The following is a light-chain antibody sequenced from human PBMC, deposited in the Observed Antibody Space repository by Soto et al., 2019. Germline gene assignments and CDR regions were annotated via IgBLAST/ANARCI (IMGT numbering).Light chain of an antibody. CDR2: AAS. CDR1: QAIGND. J-gene: IGKJ1*01. V-gene: IGKV1-6*01. Sequence: AIQMTQCPSSLSASVGDRVTITCRASQAIGNDLGWYQQIPGKAPKLLIYAASRLHSGVPSKFSGSGSGSDFTLTISSLQPEDFATYYCLQNYRSPWTFGQGTKVELK. CDR3: LQNYRSPWT.